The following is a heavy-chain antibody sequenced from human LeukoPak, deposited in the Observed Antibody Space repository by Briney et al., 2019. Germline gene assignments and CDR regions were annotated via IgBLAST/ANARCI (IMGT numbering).Heavy chain of an antibody. J-gene: IGHJ4*02. CDR2: INHSGST. CDR3: ARHLPEVEPIVVVPAAVDY. D-gene: IGHD2-2*01. CDR1: GGSFSGYY. V-gene: IGHV4-34*01. Sequence: PSETLSLTCAVYGGSFSGYYWSWIRQPPGKGLEWIGEINHSGSTNYNPSLKSRVTISVDTSKNQFSLKLSSVTAADTAVYYCARHLPEVEPIVVVPAAVDYWGQGTLVTVSS.